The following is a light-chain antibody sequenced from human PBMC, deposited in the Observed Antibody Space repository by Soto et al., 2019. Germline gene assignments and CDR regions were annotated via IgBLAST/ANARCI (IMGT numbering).Light chain of an antibody. V-gene: IGKV3-15*01. J-gene: IGKJ1*01. CDR1: QSIGSN. CDR2: AAS. Sequence: EIVMTQSPATLSVSPGERATLSCRASQSIGSNLAWYQQKPGQAPRLLIYAASIRATDFPARFSGSGSGTDFTLTISGLQSDDFAVYFCQQYNNWPPWTFGPGTKVEIK. CDR3: QQYNNWPPWT.